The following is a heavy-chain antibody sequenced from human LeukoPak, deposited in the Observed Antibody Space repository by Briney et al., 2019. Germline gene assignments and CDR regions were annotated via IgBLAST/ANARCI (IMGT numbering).Heavy chain of an antibody. Sequence: QTSETLSLTCTVSGGSISSSSYYWGWIRQPPGKGLEWIGSIYYSGSTYYNPSLKSRVTISVDTSKNQFSLKLSSVTAADTAVYYCARVNDFWSGYFHYMDVWGKGTTVTVSS. D-gene: IGHD3-3*01. J-gene: IGHJ6*03. CDR1: GGSISSSSYY. V-gene: IGHV4-39*07. CDR3: ARVNDFWSGYFHYMDV. CDR2: IYYSGST.